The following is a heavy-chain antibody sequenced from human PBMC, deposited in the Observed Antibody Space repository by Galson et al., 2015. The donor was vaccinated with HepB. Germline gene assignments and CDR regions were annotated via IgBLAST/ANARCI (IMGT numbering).Heavy chain of an antibody. V-gene: IGHV1-18*01. Sequence: SVKVSCKASGYTFSSYIITWVRQAPGQGLELMGWITAYSGNTNYAQKLQGRVTMTTDTSTRTAYMELRSLSSDDTAVYYCARLFYDYDSSGYSWFDPWGQGTLVTVSS. D-gene: IGHD3-22*01. CDR1: GYTFSSYI. CDR2: ITAYSGNT. CDR3: ARLFYDYDSSGYSWFDP. J-gene: IGHJ5*02.